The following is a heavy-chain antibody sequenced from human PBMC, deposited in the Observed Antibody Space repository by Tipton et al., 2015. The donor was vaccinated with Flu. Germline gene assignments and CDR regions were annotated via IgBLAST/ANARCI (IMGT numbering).Heavy chain of an antibody. CDR2: IYPSGGGT. Sequence: QLVQSGAEVKKPGASVRISCTASGYTFTNYNMHWVRQAPGQGPEWMGIIYPSGGGTTYAQRFKGRVTSTRDKSTNTVYMELSSLRSDDTAFYYCARDRGFGAYTFDYWGQGTLVTVAS. V-gene: IGHV1-46*01. CDR1: GYTFTNYN. D-gene: IGHD3-10*01. CDR3: ARDRGFGAYTFDY. J-gene: IGHJ4*02.